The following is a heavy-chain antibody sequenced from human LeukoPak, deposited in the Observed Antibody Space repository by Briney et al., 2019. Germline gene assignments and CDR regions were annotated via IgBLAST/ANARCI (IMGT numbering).Heavy chain of an antibody. J-gene: IGHJ3*02. Sequence: SETLSLTCTVSGGSISSYYWSWIRQPPGKGLEWIGYIYYSGSTNYNPSLKSRVTISVDTSKNQFSLNLSSVTAADTAVYYCARDLYYDSSGYFRFDAFDIWGQGTMVTVSS. CDR1: GGSISSYY. D-gene: IGHD3-22*01. CDR2: IYYSGST. CDR3: ARDLYYDSSGYFRFDAFDI. V-gene: IGHV4-59*01.